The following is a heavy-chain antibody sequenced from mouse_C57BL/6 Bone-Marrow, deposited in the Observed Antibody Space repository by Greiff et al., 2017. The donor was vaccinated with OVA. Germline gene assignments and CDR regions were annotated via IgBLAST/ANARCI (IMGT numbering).Heavy chain of an antibody. CDR3: ARGQLSRFAY. J-gene: IGHJ3*01. CDR1: GYSFTGYY. Sequence: VQLQQSGPELVKPGASVKISCKASGYSFTGYYMNWVKQSPEKSLEWIGEINPSTGGTTYNQKFKAKATLTVDKSSSTAYMQLKSLTSEDSAVYYCARGQLSRFAYWGQGTLVTDSA. V-gene: IGHV1-42*01. D-gene: IGHD3-3*01. CDR2: INPSTGGT.